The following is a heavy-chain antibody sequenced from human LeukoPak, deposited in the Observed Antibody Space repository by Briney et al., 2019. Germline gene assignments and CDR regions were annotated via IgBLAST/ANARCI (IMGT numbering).Heavy chain of an antibody. D-gene: IGHD3-10*01. V-gene: IGHV4-34*01. CDR3: ARDRGDGSGSYPYYYYYMDV. CDR2: INHSGST. CDR1: GGSFSGYY. Sequence: SETLSLTCAVYGGSFSGYYWSWIRQPPGKGLEWIGEINHSGSTNYNPSLKSRVTMSVDTSKNQFSLKLSSVTAADTAVYYCARDRGDGSGSYPYYYYYMDVWGKGTTVTISS. J-gene: IGHJ6*03.